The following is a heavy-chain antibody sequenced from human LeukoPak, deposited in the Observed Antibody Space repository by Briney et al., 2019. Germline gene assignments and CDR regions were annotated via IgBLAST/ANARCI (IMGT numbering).Heavy chain of an antibody. J-gene: IGHJ4*02. CDR2: ISSSSSYI. Sequence: GGSLRLSCVASGFTFSSYSMNWVRQAPGKGLEWVSSISSSSSYIYYADSVKGRFTISRDNAKNSLYLQMNSLRAEDTAVYYCARRRDGYNYEYYFDYWGQGTLVTVSS. V-gene: IGHV3-21*01. CDR1: GFTFSSYS. CDR3: ARRRDGYNYEYYFDY. D-gene: IGHD5-24*01.